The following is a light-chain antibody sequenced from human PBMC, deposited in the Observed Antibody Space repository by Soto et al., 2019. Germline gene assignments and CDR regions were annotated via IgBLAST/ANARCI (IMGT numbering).Light chain of an antibody. J-gene: IGKJ1*01. CDR2: GAS. V-gene: IGKV3-20*01. CDR1: QSVSSSY. CDR3: QQYGSSPQT. Sequence: IVLTQSPGTLSLSPGERATLSCRTSQSVSSSYLAWYQQKPGQAPRLLIYGASSRATGIPGRFSGSGSGTDFTLTISRLEPEDFAVYYCQQYGSSPQTVGQGTKVDSK.